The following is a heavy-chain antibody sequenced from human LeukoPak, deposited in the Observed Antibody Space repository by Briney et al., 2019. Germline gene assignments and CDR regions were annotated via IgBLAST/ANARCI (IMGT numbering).Heavy chain of an antibody. Sequence: SETLSLTCAVYGGSFSGYYWSWIRQPPGKGLEWIGEINHSGSTNYNPSLKSRVTISVDTSKNQFSLKLSSVTAADTAVYYCATALGYCSGDSCYLEGHNWFDPWGQGTLVTVSS. CDR2: INHSGST. CDR1: GGSFSGYY. D-gene: IGHD2-15*01. J-gene: IGHJ5*02. CDR3: ATALGYCSGDSCYLEGHNWFDP. V-gene: IGHV4-34*01.